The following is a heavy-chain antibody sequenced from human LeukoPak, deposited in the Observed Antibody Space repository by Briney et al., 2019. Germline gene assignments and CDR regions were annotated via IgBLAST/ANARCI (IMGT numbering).Heavy chain of an antibody. CDR2: IYSGGST. Sequence: GGSLGLSCAASGFTVSSNYMSWVRQAPGKGLEWVSVIYSGGSTYYADSVKGRFTISRDNSKNTLYLQMNSLRAEDTAVYYCAKGYYFDILSGYSSLDSWGQGTLVTVSS. J-gene: IGHJ4*02. V-gene: IGHV3-66*01. CDR3: AKGYYFDILSGYSSLDS. D-gene: IGHD3-9*01. CDR1: GFTVSSNY.